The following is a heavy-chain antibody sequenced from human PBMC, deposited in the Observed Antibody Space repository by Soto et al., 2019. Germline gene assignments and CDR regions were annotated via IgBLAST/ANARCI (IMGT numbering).Heavy chain of an antibody. CDR1: GGSFSGYY. D-gene: IGHD4-4*01. CDR3: ARRTTVIQFDY. J-gene: IGHJ4*02. Sequence: SETLSLTCAVYGGSFSGYYWSWIRQPPGKGLEWIGEINHSGSTNYNPSLKSRVTISVDTSKNQFSLKLSSVTAADTAVYYCARRTTVIQFDYWGQGTLVTVSS. V-gene: IGHV4-34*01. CDR2: INHSGST.